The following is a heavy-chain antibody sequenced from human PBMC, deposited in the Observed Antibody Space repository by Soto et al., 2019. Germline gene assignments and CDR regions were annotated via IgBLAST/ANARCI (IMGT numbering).Heavy chain of an antibody. CDR3: AKDRAPGVVNPFDY. CDR2: ISYDGSNK. Sequence: GGSLKLSCAASGFTFSNYAMSWVRQTPGKGLEWVAVISYDGSNKYYADSVKGRFTISRDNSKNTLSLQMGSLRAEDTAVYYCAKDRAPGVVNPFDYWGQGTLVTVSS. CDR1: GFTFSNYA. V-gene: IGHV3-30*18. J-gene: IGHJ4*02. D-gene: IGHD3-3*01.